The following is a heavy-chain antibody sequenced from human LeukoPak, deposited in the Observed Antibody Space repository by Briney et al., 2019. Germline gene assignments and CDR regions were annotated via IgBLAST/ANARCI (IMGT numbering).Heavy chain of an antibody. Sequence: SETLSLTCTVSGGSISRGSYFWSWIRQPAGKGLEWIGRIYTSGSTNYNPSLKSRVTISVDTSKNQFSLKLSSVSAADTAVYYCARGEWPADAFNIWGQGTMVTVSS. CDR1: GGSISRGSYF. CDR3: ARGEWPADAFNI. CDR2: IYTSGST. J-gene: IGHJ3*02. D-gene: IGHD3-3*01. V-gene: IGHV4-61*02.